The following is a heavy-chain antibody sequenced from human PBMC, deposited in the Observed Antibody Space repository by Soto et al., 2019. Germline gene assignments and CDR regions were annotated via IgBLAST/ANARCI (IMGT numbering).Heavy chain of an antibody. CDR2: IYYSGST. D-gene: IGHD6-6*01. Sequence: PSETLSLTCTVSGGSISSYYWSWIRQPPGKGLEWIGYIYYSGSTNYNPSLKSRVTISVDTSKNQFSLKLSSVTAADTAVYYCARGEAARPIDYWGQGTLVTVSS. CDR1: GGSISSYY. V-gene: IGHV4-59*01. CDR3: ARGEAARPIDY. J-gene: IGHJ4*02.